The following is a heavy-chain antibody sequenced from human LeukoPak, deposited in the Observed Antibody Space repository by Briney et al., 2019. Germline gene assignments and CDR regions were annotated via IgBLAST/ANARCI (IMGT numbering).Heavy chain of an antibody. CDR2: INHSGST. V-gene: IGHV4-34*01. CDR3: ARGLHRGYYFDY. CDR1: GGSFSGYY. Sequence: SETLSLTCAVYGGSFSGYYWSWIRQPPGKGLEWIGEINHSGSTNYNPSLKSRVTISVDTSKNQFSPKLSSVTAADTAVYYCARGLHRGYYFDYWGQGTLVTVSS. J-gene: IGHJ4*02. D-gene: IGHD3-10*01.